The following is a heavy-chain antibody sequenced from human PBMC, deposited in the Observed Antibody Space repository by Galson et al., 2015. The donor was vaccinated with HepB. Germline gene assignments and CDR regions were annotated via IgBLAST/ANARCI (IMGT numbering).Heavy chain of an antibody. CDR1: GFTFSSIY. Sequence: SLRLSCAASGFTFSSIYMSWVRQAPGKGLEWVSVIYSGGSTYYADSVKGRFTISRDNSKNTLYLQMNSLRAEDTAVYYCARDPVAGMGSDAFDIWGQGTMVTVSS. D-gene: IGHD6-19*01. J-gene: IGHJ3*02. CDR3: ARDPVAGMGSDAFDI. V-gene: IGHV3-53*01. CDR2: IYSGGST.